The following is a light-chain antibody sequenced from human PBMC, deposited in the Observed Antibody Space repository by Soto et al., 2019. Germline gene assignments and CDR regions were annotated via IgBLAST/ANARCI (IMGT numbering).Light chain of an antibody. Sequence: EIVLTQSPATLSLSPGERATLSCRASQSVSSYLAWYQQKPGQAPRLLIYDASNMATGIPPRFSGSGSGTDFNLTICSLEPKDLAVYYCQQRSNWPPLTFGGGTKVEIK. CDR2: DAS. V-gene: IGKV3-11*01. J-gene: IGKJ4*01. CDR3: QQRSNWPPLT. CDR1: QSVSSY.